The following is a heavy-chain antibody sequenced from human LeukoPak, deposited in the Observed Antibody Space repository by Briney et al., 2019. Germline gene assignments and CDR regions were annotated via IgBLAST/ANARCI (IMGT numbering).Heavy chain of an antibody. V-gene: IGHV4-38-2*02. D-gene: IGHD3-10*01. J-gene: IGHJ4*02. Sequence: SETLSLTCTVSGYSISSGYYWGWIRQPPGKGLEWIGSIYHSGSTYYNPSLKSRVTISVDTSKNQFSLKLSSVTAADTAVYYCARHEVWFGELSYWGQGTLVTVSS. CDR2: IYHSGST. CDR3: ARHEVWFGELSY. CDR1: GYSISSGYY.